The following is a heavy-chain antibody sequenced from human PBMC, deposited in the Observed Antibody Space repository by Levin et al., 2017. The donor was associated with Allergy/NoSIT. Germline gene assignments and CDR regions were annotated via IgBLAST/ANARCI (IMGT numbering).Heavy chain of an antibody. CDR1: GYSISSGYD. Sequence: SETLSLTCAVSGYSISSGYDWGWIRQPPGKGLEWIGSIYHSGSTYYNPSLKSRVTISVDTSKNQFSLKLSSVTAADTAVYYCARTGDFWSGYYSYYYYYGMDVWGQGTTVTVSS. V-gene: IGHV4-38-2*01. D-gene: IGHD3-3*01. CDR3: ARTGDFWSGYYSYYYYYGMDV. J-gene: IGHJ6*02. CDR2: IYHSGST.